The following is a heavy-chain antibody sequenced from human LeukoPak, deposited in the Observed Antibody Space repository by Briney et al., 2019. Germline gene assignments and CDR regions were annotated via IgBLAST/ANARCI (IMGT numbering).Heavy chain of an antibody. Sequence: GGSLRLSCAVSGFTFRSYWLYWVRQAPGKGLVWVSLINTDGSSTTYADSVKGRFTISRDNAKNTLYLHMNSLRAEDTAVYYCARAGTDWSIDYWGQGTLVTVSS. CDR2: INTDGSST. CDR3: ARAGTDWSIDY. V-gene: IGHV3-74*01. CDR1: GFTFRSYW. D-gene: IGHD3-9*01. J-gene: IGHJ4*02.